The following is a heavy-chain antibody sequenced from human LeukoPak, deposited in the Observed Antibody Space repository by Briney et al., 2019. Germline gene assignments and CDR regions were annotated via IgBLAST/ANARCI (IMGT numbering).Heavy chain of an antibody. CDR1: GFTFSSYE. V-gene: IGHV3-48*03. Sequence: GGSLRLSCAAPGFTFSSYEMNWVRQAPGKGLEWVSYISSSGSTIYYADSVKGRFTISRDNAKNSLYLQMNSLRAEDTAVYYCARALGDYGLYYYYYMDVWGKGTTVTISS. D-gene: IGHD4-17*01. CDR3: ARALGDYGLYYYYYMDV. J-gene: IGHJ6*03. CDR2: ISSSGSTI.